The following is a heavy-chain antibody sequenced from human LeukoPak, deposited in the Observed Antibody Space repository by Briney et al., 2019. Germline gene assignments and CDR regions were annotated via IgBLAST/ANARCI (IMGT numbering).Heavy chain of an antibody. Sequence: SETLSLTCTVSGGSISSGGYYWSWIRQPPGKGLEWLGYIYYSGSTYYNPSLKSRVTISVDTSKSQFSLKLSSVTAADTAVYYCARDSLSVSIAALDYWGQGTLVTVSS. CDR1: GGSISSGGYY. J-gene: IGHJ4*02. V-gene: IGHV4-30-4*08. CDR2: IYYSGST. CDR3: ARDSLSVSIAALDY. D-gene: IGHD6-6*01.